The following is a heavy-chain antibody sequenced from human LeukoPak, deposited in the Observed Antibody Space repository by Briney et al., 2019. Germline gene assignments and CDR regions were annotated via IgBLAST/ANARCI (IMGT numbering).Heavy chain of an antibody. CDR3: ARGPITFGGVIWFDP. CDR2: ISSSSSYI. J-gene: IGHJ5*02. D-gene: IGHD3-16*01. CDR1: GFTFSSYS. Sequence: PGGSLRLSCAASGFTFSSYSMNWVRQAPGKGLEWVSSISSSSSYIYYADSVKGRFTISRDNAKNSLYLQMNSLRAEDTAVYYCARGPITFGGVIWFDPWGQGTLVTVSS. V-gene: IGHV3-21*01.